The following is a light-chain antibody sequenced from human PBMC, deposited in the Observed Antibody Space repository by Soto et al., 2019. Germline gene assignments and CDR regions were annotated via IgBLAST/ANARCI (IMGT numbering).Light chain of an antibody. J-gene: IGKJ4*01. V-gene: IGKV3-15*01. CDR2: GAS. CDR3: QQYNNWPPLT. CDR1: QSVSSN. Sequence: EIVMTQSPGTLSVSPGERATLSCRASQSVSSNLAWYQQKPDQAPRLLIYGASTRATGIPARFSGSGSGTEFTLTISSLQSEDFAVYYCQQYNNWPPLTFGGGTKVEIK.